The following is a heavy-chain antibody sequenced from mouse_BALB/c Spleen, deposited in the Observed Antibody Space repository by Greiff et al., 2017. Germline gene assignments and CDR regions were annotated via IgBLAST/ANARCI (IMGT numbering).Heavy chain of an antibody. CDR1: GYTFTSYW. Sequence: VQLQQSGAELVKPGASVKLSCKTSGYTFTSYWIQWVKQRPGQGLGWIGEIFPGTGTTYYNEKFKGKATLTIDTSSSTAYMQLSSLTSEDSAVYFCARKTTLYAMDYWGQGTSVTVSS. CDR3: ARKTTLYAMDY. J-gene: IGHJ4*01. CDR2: IFPGTGTT. V-gene: IGHV1S132*01. D-gene: IGHD5-5*01.